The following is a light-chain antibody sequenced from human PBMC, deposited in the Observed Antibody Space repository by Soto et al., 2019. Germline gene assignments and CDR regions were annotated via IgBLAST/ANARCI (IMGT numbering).Light chain of an antibody. V-gene: IGLV1-44*01. Sequence: QSALTQPPSASGTPGQRVTISCSGGSSNIGTNAVNWYQQLPGTAPKLLIYNNNQRPSGVPDRFSGSKSGTSASLAISGLQSEDEADYYCAAWDDSLNGYVFGTGTKGTVL. CDR3: AAWDDSLNGYV. CDR2: NNN. CDR1: SSNIGTNA. J-gene: IGLJ1*01.